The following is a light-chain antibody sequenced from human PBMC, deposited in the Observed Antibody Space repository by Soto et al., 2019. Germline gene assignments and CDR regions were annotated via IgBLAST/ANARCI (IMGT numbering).Light chain of an antibody. V-gene: IGLV2-14*01. J-gene: IGLJ3*02. CDR2: EVS. CDR3: SSYTSSGAWV. CDR1: SSDVGGYNY. Sequence: QSALTQPASVSGSPGQSITISCTGTSSDVGGYNYVSWYQQHPGKAPKLMIYEVSNRPSGVSNRFSGSKSGNTASLIISGLQAEDEADYYCSSYTSSGAWVFGGGTKLTVL.